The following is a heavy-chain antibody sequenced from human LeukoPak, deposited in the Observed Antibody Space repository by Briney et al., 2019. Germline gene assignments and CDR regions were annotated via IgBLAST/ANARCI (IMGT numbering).Heavy chain of an antibody. D-gene: IGHD3-3*01. CDR2: MNPNSGNT. Sequence: GASVTVSCTASGYTFTSYDINWVRQATGQGLEWMGWMNPNSGNTGYAQKFQGRVTMTRNTSISTAYMELSSLRSEDTAVYYRARGRYYDFWSGYYPAPDYWGQGTLVTVSS. V-gene: IGHV1-8*01. J-gene: IGHJ4*02. CDR1: GYTFTSYD. CDR3: ARGRYYDFWSGYYPAPDY.